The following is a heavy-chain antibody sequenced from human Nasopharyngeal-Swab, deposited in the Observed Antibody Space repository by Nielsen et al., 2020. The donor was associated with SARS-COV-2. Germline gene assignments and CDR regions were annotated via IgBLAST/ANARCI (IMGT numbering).Heavy chain of an antibody. D-gene: IGHD6-13*01. J-gene: IGHJ6*02. Sequence: SLKISCAASGFTFDDYSMHWVRQAPGKGLEWVSRISWNSATIDYADSVKGRFTISRDNAKNSLYLQMNSLRAEDTALYYCVKMGISAAGTPVMDVWGQGATVTVSS. V-gene: IGHV3-9*01. CDR1: GFTFDDYS. CDR2: ISWNSATI. CDR3: VKMGISAAGTPVMDV.